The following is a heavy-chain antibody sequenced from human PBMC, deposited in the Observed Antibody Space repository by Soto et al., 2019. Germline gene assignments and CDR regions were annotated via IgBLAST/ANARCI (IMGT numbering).Heavy chain of an antibody. D-gene: IGHD2-15*01. J-gene: IGHJ6*02. CDR2: ISSATSDV. CDR1: GFTFSLYT. CDR3: VTLCGGSCYFGVDV. V-gene: IGHV3-21*06. Sequence: VQLLESGGGLVQPGGPLRLSCAASGFTFSLYTMTWVRQAPGKGLEWVSSISSATSDVYYADSVKGRFTISRDNAKNSVYLQMNSLRAEDTGLYYCVTLCGGSCYFGVDVWGQGTTVTVAS.